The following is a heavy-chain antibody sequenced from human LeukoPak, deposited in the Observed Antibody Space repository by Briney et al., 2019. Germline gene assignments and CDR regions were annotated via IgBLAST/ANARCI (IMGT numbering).Heavy chain of an antibody. CDR2: INTNTGNP. CDR1: GYTFTSYY. V-gene: IGHV7-4-1*02. D-gene: IGHD3-10*01. CDR3: ARRPLYYYGSGSYYPLDY. Sequence: ASVKVSCKASGYTFTSYYMHWVRQAPGQGLEWMGWINTNTGNPTYAQGFTGRFVFSLDTSVSTAYLQISSLKAEDTAVYYCARRPLYYYGSGSYYPLDYWGQGTLVTVSS. J-gene: IGHJ4*02.